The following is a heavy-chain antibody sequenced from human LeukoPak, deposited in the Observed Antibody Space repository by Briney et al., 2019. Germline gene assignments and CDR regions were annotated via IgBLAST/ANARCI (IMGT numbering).Heavy chain of an antibody. CDR3: ARMMSTVTTFDI. Sequence: SETLSLTCAVYGGSFSGYYWSWIRQPPGKGLEWIGTIFYTGSTYYNPSLKSRVTISVDTSKNQFSLKLSSVTAADTAVYYCARMMSTVTTFDIWGQGTMVTVSS. CDR2: IFYTGST. CDR1: GGSFSGYY. D-gene: IGHD4-17*01. V-gene: IGHV4-34*12. J-gene: IGHJ3*02.